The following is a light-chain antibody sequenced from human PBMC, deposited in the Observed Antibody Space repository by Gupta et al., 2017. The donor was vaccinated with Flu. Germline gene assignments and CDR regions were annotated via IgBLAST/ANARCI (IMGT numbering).Light chain of an antibody. J-gene: IGLJ2*01. CDR3: SSYTSSSTLV. CDR1: SSDVGGYNY. V-gene: IGLV2-14*01. CDR2: EVS. Sequence: QPSLTPPASVSASPAQSITISCTGTSSDVGGYNYVSWYQQHPGKAPKLMIYEVSNRPSGVSHRFSGSKSGNTASLTISGLQAEDEADYYCSSYTSSSTLVFGGGTNLTVL.